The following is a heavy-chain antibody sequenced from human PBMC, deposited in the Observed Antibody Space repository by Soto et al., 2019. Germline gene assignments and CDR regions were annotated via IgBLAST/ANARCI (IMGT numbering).Heavy chain of an antibody. CDR2: ISAYNGNT. CDR1: GYTFTSYG. Sequence: QVQLVQSGAEVKKPGAPVKVSCKASGYTFTSYGITWVRQAPGQGLEWVGWISAYNGNTNYAQKQQGRVTITTDTSTSTDYMELRSLRSDYTAVHYCARDTLGGVIPDYFDYWGQGTLVTVSS. J-gene: IGHJ4*02. D-gene: IGHD3-16*02. CDR3: ARDTLGGVIPDYFDY. V-gene: IGHV1-18*01.